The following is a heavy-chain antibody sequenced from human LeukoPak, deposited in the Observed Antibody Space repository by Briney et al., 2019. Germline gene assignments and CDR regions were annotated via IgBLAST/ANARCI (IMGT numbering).Heavy chain of an antibody. CDR1: GFTFSSYW. D-gene: IGHD3-22*01. CDR3: ARGLAYNYDSIPYFLDY. Sequence: PGGSLRLSCAASGFTFSSYWMHWVRQAPGRGLEWVAVISYDGSNKYYADSVKGRFTISRDNSKNTLYLQLISLRAEDTAVYYCARGLAYNYDSIPYFLDYWGQGTLLTVSS. J-gene: IGHJ4*02. CDR2: ISYDGSNK. V-gene: IGHV3-30*03.